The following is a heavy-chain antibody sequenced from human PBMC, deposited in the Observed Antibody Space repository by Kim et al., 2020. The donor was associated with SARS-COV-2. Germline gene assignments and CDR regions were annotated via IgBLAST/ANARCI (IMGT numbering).Heavy chain of an antibody. CDR2: K. V-gene: IGHV2-70*01. Sequence: KYYITSLKTRLTISKDTSKNQVVRTMTNMDPVDTATYYCARMPASIVAADYWGQGTLVTVSS. CDR3: ARMPASIVAADY. J-gene: IGHJ4*02. D-gene: IGHD6-13*01.